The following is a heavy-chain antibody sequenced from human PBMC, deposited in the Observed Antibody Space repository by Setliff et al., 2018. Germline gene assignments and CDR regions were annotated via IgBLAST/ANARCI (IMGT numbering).Heavy chain of an antibody. CDR1: GYTFTSYG. V-gene: IGHV1-18*01. CDR2: ISAYNGNT. Sequence: ASVKVSCKASGYTFTSYGISWVRQAPGQGLEWMGWISAYNGNTNYAQKFQGRVTITADESTSTAYMELSSLRSEDTAVYYCARESNYYDSSGSDDAFDIWGQGTMVTVSS. J-gene: IGHJ3*02. D-gene: IGHD3-22*01. CDR3: ARESNYYDSSGSDDAFDI.